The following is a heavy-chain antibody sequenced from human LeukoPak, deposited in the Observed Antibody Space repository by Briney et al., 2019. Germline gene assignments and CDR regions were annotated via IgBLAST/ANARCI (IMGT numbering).Heavy chain of an antibody. CDR2: ISYDGSNK. D-gene: IGHD3-22*01. V-gene: IGHV3-30*03. CDR1: GFTFSSYG. Sequence: GGSLRLSCAASGFTFSSYGMHWVRQAPGKGLEWVAVISYDGSNKYYADSVKGRFTISRDNSKNTLYLQMNSLRAEDTAVYYCARDSVHGYYDSSGYSTLFDCWGQGTLVTVSS. CDR3: ARDSVHGYYDSSGYSTLFDC. J-gene: IGHJ4*02.